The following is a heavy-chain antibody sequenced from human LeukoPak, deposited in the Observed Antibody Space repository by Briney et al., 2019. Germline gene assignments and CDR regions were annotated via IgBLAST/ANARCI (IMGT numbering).Heavy chain of an antibody. J-gene: IGHJ5*02. CDR1: GGSFSGYY. V-gene: IGHV4-34*01. CDR2: INHSGST. Sequence: PSETLSLTCAVYGGSFSGYYWSWVRQPPGKGLDWIGEINHSGSTNYNPSLKSRVTISVDTSKNQFSLKLSSVTAADTAVYYCARGEVVVAAKRPWFDPWGQGTLVTVSS. D-gene: IGHD2-15*01. CDR3: ARGEVVVAAKRPWFDP.